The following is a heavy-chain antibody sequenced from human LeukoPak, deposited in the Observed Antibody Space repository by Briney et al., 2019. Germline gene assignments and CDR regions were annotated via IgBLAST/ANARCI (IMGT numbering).Heavy chain of an antibody. CDR1: GFTVSNNY. V-gene: IGHV3-53*01. CDR2: IYPGGRT. CDR3: ARDRENDHGGIDH. D-gene: IGHD4-23*01. Sequence: GGSLRLSCAASGFTVSNNYMSWVRQAPGKGLEWVSVIYPGGRTYYGDSVKGRFTISRDNSKNTLYLQMNSLRAEDTAVYYCARDRENDHGGIDHWGQGTLVTVSS. J-gene: IGHJ4*02.